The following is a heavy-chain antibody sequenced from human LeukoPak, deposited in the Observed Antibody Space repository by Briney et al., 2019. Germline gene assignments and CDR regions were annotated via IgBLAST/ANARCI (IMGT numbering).Heavy chain of an antibody. V-gene: IGHV5-51*01. J-gene: IGHJ3*02. CDR2: IYPGDSDT. CDR3: ARQGYYGSGSYSGDDAFDI. D-gene: IGHD3-10*01. CDR1: GYSFTSYL. Sequence: GESLKISCKGSGYSFTSYLIGWVRQRPGKGLEWMGIIYPGDSDTRYSPSFQGQVTISDDKSISTAYLQWSGLKASDTAMYYCARQGYYGSGSYSGDDAFDIWGQGTMVTVSS.